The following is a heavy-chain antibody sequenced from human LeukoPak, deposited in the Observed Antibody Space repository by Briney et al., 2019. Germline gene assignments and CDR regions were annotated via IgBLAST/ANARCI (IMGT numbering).Heavy chain of an antibody. D-gene: IGHD1-26*01. Sequence: ASVKVSCKASGYTFTSYAMHWVRQAPGQRLEWMGWINAGNGNTKYSQKFQGRVTITRDTSASTAYMELSSLRSEDTAVYYCAKELEWELLRHYFDYWGQGTLVTVSS. V-gene: IGHV1-3*01. CDR2: INAGNGNT. CDR3: AKELEWELLRHYFDY. CDR1: GYTFTSYA. J-gene: IGHJ4*02.